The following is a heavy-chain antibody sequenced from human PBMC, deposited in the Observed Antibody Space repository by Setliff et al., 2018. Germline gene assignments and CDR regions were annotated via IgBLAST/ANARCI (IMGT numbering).Heavy chain of an antibody. CDR1: GGSISSSDFY. CDR3: AKGGGRYHSDA. CDR2: IYYSGTT. J-gene: IGHJ5*02. D-gene: IGHD1-1*01. V-gene: IGHV4-39*07. Sequence: SETLSLTCTVSGGSISSSDFYWGWIRQPPGKGLEWIGSIYYSGTTYYNPSLKSPVTISIDTSNNQFSLKLTSVTAADTAVYYCAKGGGRYHSDAWGQGILVTVSS.